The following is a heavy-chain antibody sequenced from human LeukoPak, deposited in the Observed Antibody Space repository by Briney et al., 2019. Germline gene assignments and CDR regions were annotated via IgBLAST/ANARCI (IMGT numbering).Heavy chain of an antibody. Sequence: GGSLRLSCAASGFTFSRYWMHWVRQAPGKGLVWVSRINSDGINTSYADSVKGRFTISRDNAKNTLNLQMNSLRAEDTAVYYCARDLGQYYDTSDNWFDPWGQGTLVTVSS. J-gene: IGHJ5*02. V-gene: IGHV3-74*01. CDR1: GFTFSRYW. CDR2: INSDGINT. CDR3: ARDLGQYYDTSDNWFDP. D-gene: IGHD3-22*01.